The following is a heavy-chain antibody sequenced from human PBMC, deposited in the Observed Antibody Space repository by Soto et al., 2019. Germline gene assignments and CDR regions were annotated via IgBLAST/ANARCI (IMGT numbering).Heavy chain of an antibody. Sequence: SETLSLTCTLSGGSVRAPDWWNWVRQSPDKGLEWIAEVHISGHSNYNPSLRSRVSVSIDSSKDQFYLNLNSVTAADTAIYYCARVRQGCSANNCYFDPWGQGTQVTVSS. CDR3: ARVRQGCSANNCYFDP. D-gene: IGHD1-1*01. J-gene: IGHJ5*01. CDR1: GGSVRAPDW. V-gene: IGHV4-4*02. CDR2: VHISGHS.